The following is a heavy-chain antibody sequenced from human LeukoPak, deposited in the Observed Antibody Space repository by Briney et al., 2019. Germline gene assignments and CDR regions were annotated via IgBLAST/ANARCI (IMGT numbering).Heavy chain of an antibody. V-gene: IGHV4-61*02. D-gene: IGHD6-13*01. J-gene: IGHJ4*02. CDR2: ISSSGST. Sequence: PSETLSLTCTVSGDSISSGDYYWSWIRQPAGKGLEWIGRISSSGSTNYNPSLKSRVTISIDTSKNQFSLKLSSVTAADTALYYCARQVAAAGRIHDYWGQGTLVTVSS. CDR3: ARQVAAAGRIHDY. CDR1: GDSISSGDYY.